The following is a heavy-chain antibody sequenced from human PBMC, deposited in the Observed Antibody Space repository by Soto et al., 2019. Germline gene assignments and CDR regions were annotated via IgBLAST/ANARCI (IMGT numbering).Heavy chain of an antibody. D-gene: IGHD1-26*01. J-gene: IGHJ4*03. CDR3: ARDPSAGSYYESALED. Sequence: QVQLAQSGAELKKPGASVKISCQASGYIFTRYYIHWVRQAPGRTFEWMGVINPSGGTTTYSEKFQGRDTLHRDTSTRTVYMQLTRLTSDDTGVYFCARDPSAGSYYESALEDWGQGTLVSVSS. V-gene: IGHV1-46*01. CDR2: INPSGGTT. CDR1: GYIFTRYY.